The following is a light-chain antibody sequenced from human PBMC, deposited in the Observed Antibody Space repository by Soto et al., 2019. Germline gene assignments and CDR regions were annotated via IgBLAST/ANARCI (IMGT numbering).Light chain of an antibody. CDR1: QSISSY. CDR2: AAS. Sequence: DIQMTQSPSSLSASVGDRVTITCRASQSISSYLNWYQQKPGKAPKLLIYAASSLQSGVPSRFSGSRSGTDFTHPISSVQPEDLTTYYCQRSYSTPLTFDGGTKVEIK. V-gene: IGKV1-39*01. CDR3: QRSYSTPLT. J-gene: IGKJ4*01.